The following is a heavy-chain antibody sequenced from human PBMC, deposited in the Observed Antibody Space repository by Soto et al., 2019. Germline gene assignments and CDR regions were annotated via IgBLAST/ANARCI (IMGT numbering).Heavy chain of an antibody. CDR1: GDSISSHY. CDR3: ATMGTPATGLYFFDY. V-gene: IGHV4-59*08. Sequence: SETLSLTCSVSGDSISSHYWSWIRQPPGKGLEWIGYISYSGSTYYSTSLKSRVTISVDTSKSQFSLNLSFVTAADTAVYYCATMGTPATGLYFFDYWGQGSLVTAPQ. CDR2: ISYSGST. D-gene: IGHD2-15*01. J-gene: IGHJ4*02.